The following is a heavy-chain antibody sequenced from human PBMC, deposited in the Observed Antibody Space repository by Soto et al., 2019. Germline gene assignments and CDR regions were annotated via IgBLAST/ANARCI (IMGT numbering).Heavy chain of an antibody. J-gene: IGHJ4*02. V-gene: IGHV3-30-3*01. D-gene: IGHD3-10*01. CDR2: TSYDGSNE. CDR3: ARDPYLWFAESNEGGSLDY. Sequence: PGGSLRLSCAASGFSIYNFAVHWVRQAPGKGLEWVAVTSYDGSNEFYADSVKGRFTISRDNSKNTVYLQIHSLRVEDTAIYYCARDPYLWFAESNEGGSLDYWGQGTLVTVSS. CDR1: GFSIYNFA.